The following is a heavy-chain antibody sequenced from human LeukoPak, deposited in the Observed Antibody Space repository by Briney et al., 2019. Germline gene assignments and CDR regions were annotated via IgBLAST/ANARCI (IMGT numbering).Heavy chain of an antibody. CDR1: GFTFSNAW. J-gene: IGHJ5*02. V-gene: IGHV3-23*01. CDR2: VTGRAGGT. D-gene: IGHD6-13*01. Sequence: PGGSLRLSCAASGFTFSNAWMSWVRQAPGKGLEWVSTVTGRAGGTYYADSVKGRFTISRDNSKNTLYLIMNSLRAEDTAVYYCAKGAAAGLVDWFDPWGQGTLVAVSS. CDR3: AKGAAAGLVDWFDP.